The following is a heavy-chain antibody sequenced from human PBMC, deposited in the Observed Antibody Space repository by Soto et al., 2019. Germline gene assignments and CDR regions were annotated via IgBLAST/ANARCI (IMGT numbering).Heavy chain of an antibody. CDR1: GGSISSYY. CDR2: IYYSGST. D-gene: IGHD4-17*01. J-gene: IGHJ4*02. Sequence: SETLSLTCTVSGGSISSYYWSWIRQPPGKGLEWIGYIYYSGSTNYNPSLKSRVTISVDTSKNQFSLKLSSVTAADTAVYYCARATVTGVLDYWGQGTLVTVSS. CDR3: ARATVTGVLDY. V-gene: IGHV4-59*08.